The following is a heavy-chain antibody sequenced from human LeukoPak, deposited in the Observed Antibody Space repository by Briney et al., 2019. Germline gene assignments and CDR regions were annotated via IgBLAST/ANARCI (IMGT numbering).Heavy chain of an antibody. Sequence: GGSLRLSCAASGFTFSSYSMNWVRQAPGKGLEWVSAISGSGGSTYYADSVKGRFTISRDNSKNTLYLQMNSLRAEDTAVYYCAKGSRNYYGSGNPYYFDYWGQGTLVTVSS. D-gene: IGHD3-10*01. J-gene: IGHJ4*02. CDR3: AKGSRNYYGSGNPYYFDY. CDR2: ISGSGGST. CDR1: GFTFSSYS. V-gene: IGHV3-23*01.